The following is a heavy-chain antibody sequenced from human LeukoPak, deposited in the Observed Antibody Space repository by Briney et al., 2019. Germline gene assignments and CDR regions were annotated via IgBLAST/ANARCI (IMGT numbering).Heavy chain of an antibody. Sequence: GGSLRLSCAASGFTFSSYAMSWVRQAPGQGLEWVSGISGSGGSTNYADSVKGRFTISRHNSKNTLYLQMNSLRAEDTAVYYCAKDYYYDRSGDNAFDIWGQGTMVTVSS. J-gene: IGHJ3*02. CDR2: ISGSGGST. V-gene: IGHV3-23*01. CDR3: AKDYYYDRSGDNAFDI. D-gene: IGHD3-22*01. CDR1: GFTFSSYA.